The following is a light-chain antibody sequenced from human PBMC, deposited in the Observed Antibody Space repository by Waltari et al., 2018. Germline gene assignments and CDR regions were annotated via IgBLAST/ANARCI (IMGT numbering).Light chain of an antibody. CDR2: NYR. J-gene: IGLJ2*01. CDR3: ATCDANLNGVV. CDR1: SSNIACNS. Sequence: QSVLTQPPSVSGTPGQRVTISCSGSSSNIACNSVNWYQQVPGKAPKLLIYNYRRRPSGVAARCSGTKSDSSASLASSGLRSEDEAHYYCATCDANLNGVVCGGGTKLTVL. V-gene: IGLV1-44*01.